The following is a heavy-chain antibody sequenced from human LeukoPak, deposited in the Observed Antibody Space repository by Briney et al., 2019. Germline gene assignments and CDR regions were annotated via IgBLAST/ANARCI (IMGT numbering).Heavy chain of an antibody. CDR2: IYYSGST. CDR1: GGSISSSSYY. V-gene: IGHV4-39*01. J-gene: IGHJ4*02. Sequence: PSETLSLTCTVSGGSISSSSYYWGWTRQPPGKGLEWIGSIYYSGSTYYNPSLKSRVTISVDTSKNQFSLKLSSVTAADTAVYYCARSKHDYGDYPPYYFDYWGQGTLVTVSS. CDR3: ARSKHDYGDYPPYYFDY. D-gene: IGHD4-17*01.